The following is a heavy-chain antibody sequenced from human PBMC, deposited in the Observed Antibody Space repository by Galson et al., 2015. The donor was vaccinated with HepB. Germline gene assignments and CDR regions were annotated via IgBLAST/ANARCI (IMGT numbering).Heavy chain of an antibody. CDR3: AKDLSQDYGDYVT. D-gene: IGHD4-17*01. Sequence: SLRLSCAASGFTFSDYYMSWIRQAPGKGLEWVSYISSSSSYTNYADSVKGRFTISRDNAKNTLYLQMNSLRAEDTAVYYCAKDLSQDYGDYVTWGQGTLVTVSS. CDR1: GFTFSDYY. J-gene: IGHJ5*02. CDR2: ISSSSSYT. V-gene: IGHV3-11*06.